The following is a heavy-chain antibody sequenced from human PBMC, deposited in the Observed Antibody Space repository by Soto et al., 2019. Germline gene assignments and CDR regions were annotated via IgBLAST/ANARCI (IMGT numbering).Heavy chain of an antibody. Sequence: EVQLVESGGGLVQPGGSLRLSCADSGFTFSSYWMSWVRQAPGKGLEWVANIKQDGSEKYYVDSVKGRFTISRDNAKNSLYLQMNSLRAEDTAVYYCARDVDYGMDVWGQGTTVTVSS. CDR3: ARDVDYGMDV. CDR1: GFTFSSYW. V-gene: IGHV3-7*03. J-gene: IGHJ6*02. CDR2: IKQDGSEK.